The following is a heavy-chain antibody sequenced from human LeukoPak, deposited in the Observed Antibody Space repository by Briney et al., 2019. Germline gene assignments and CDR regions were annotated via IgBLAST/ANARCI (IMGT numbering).Heavy chain of an antibody. J-gene: IGHJ4*02. CDR2: IYYSGST. CDR3: ARGSGWSYFDY. CDR1: GVSISSYY. V-gene: IGHV4-59*01. D-gene: IGHD6-19*01. Sequence: PSETLSLTCTVSGVSISSYYWSWIRQPPGKGLEWIGYIYYSGSTNYNPSLKSRVTISVDTSKNQFSLKLSSVTAADTAVYYCARGSGWSYFDYWGQGTLVTVSS.